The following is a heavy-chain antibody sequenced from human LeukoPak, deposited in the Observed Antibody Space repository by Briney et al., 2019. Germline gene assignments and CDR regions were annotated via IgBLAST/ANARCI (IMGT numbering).Heavy chain of an antibody. V-gene: IGHV3-15*01. CDR3: STAAFD. CDR2: IRSKADGRTT. J-gene: IGHJ4*02. Sequence: PGGSLRLSGAPSGSKLRTHAMSGVREAPEKGVEWVSRIRSKADGRTTDHAAPVKGRFTISREDLKTTPNLQMNSLKTGNTTVYDCSTAAFDWGEGSLVTVS. CDR1: GSKLRTHA.